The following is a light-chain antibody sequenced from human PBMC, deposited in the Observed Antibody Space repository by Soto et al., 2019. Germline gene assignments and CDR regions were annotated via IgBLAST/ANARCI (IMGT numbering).Light chain of an antibody. CDR3: QQYHSSPYT. CDR1: QSIDSW. CDR2: EAS. Sequence: DIQMTQSPSTLSASVGDRVTITCRASQSIDSWLAWYQQKPGKAPNLLIYEASTVQSGVASRFSGSGSGTEFSLTISRLQSDDFATYYCQQYHSSPYTFGQGTRLEIK. J-gene: IGKJ2*01. V-gene: IGKV1-5*03.